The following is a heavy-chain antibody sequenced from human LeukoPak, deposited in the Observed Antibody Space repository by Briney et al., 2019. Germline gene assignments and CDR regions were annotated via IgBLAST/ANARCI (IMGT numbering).Heavy chain of an antibody. J-gene: IGHJ4*02. V-gene: IGHV3-23*01. Sequence: GGPLRLSCAASGFPFSSYAMSWVRQAPGKGLEGVSTISGSGCITYYADSVRGRFTIYRDNSRNTLYLQMNSLRADDTAVYYCARAGNYYGDYVFWGQGTLVTVSS. CDR3: ARAGNYYGDYVF. CDR2: ISGSGCIT. D-gene: IGHD4-17*01. CDR1: GFPFSSYA.